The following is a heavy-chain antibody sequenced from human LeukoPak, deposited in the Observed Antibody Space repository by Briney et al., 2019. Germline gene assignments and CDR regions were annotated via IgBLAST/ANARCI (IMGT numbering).Heavy chain of an antibody. J-gene: IGHJ6*02. CDR3: ARWCSSTSCLAHCYYYGMDV. V-gene: IGHV4-34*01. Sequence: SETLSLTCAVYGGSSSGYYWSWIRQPPGKGLEWIGEINHSGSTNYNPSLKSRVTISVDTSKNQFSLKLSSVTAADTAVYYCARWCSSTSCLAHCYYYGMDVWGQGTTVTVSS. CDR1: GGSSSGYY. D-gene: IGHD2-2*01. CDR2: INHSGST.